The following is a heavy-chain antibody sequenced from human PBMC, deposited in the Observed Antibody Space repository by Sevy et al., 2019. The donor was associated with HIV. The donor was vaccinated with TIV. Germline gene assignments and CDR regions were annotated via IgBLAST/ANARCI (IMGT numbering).Heavy chain of an antibody. D-gene: IGHD6-19*01. CDR3: AKGRQQWPSDF. CDR1: GFTFNNFA. Sequence: GGSLRLSCAASGFTFNNFAMSWVRQTPGKGLEWVSGISGVGGTAYYVDSVKGRFTISRDNSKSTLYLQMNSLRAEDTAVYYCAKGRQQWPSDFWGLGTLVTVSS. J-gene: IGHJ4*02. V-gene: IGHV3-23*01. CDR2: ISGVGGTA.